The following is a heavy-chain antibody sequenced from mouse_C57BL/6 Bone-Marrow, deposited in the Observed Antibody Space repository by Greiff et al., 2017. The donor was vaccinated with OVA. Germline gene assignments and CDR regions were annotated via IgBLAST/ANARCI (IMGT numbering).Heavy chain of an antibody. V-gene: IGHV5-17*01. D-gene: IGHD1-1*01. CDR1: GFTFSDYG. CDR3: ARPVVPEDWFAY. Sequence: DVKLVESGGGLVKPGGSLKLSCAASGFTFSDYGMHWVRQAPEKGLEWVAYISSGSSTIYYADTVKGRFTISRDNAKNTLFLQMTSLRSEDTAMYYCARPVVPEDWFAYWGQGTLVTVSA. CDR2: ISSGSSTI. J-gene: IGHJ3*01.